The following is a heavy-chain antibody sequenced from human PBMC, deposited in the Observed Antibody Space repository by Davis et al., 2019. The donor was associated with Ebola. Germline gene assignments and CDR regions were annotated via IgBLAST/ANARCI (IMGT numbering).Heavy chain of an antibody. CDR3: ARDFSLSGFYGMDV. J-gene: IGHJ6*04. V-gene: IGHV3-48*02. CDR1: GFTFSSYG. Sequence: GESLKISCAASGFTFSSYGMHWVRQAPGKGLEWVSYISSTSSTVYYADSVKGRFTISRDSANNSLYLQMNSLRDEDTAVYFCARDFSLSGFYGMDVWGKGTTVTVSS. D-gene: IGHD3-10*01. CDR2: ISSTSSTV.